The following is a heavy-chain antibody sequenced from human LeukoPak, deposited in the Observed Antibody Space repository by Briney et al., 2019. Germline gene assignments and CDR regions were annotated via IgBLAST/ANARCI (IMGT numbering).Heavy chain of an antibody. CDR1: EFTVSSNY. Sequence: GGSLRLSCAASEFTVSSNYMSWVRQAPGKGLEWVSVIYSGGSTYYADSVKGRFTISRDNSKNTLYLQMNSLRAEDTAVYHCARVDSGTAQFDYWGQGTLVTVSS. V-gene: IGHV3-66*01. J-gene: IGHJ4*02. D-gene: IGHD1-14*01. CDR2: IYSGGST. CDR3: ARVDSGTAQFDY.